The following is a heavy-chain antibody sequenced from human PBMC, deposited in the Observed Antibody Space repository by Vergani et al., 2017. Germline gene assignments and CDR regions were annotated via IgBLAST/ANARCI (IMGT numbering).Heavy chain of an antibody. Sequence: EVQLVESGGGLVKPGGSLRLSCAASGFTFSSYSMNWVRQAPGKGLEWVSSISSSGSTIYYADSVKGRFTISRDNAKNSLYLQMNSLRAEDTAVYYCAKERVLGSYWGQGTLVTVSS. CDR1: GFTFSSYS. CDR3: AKERVLGSY. D-gene: IGHD3-10*01. J-gene: IGHJ4*02. V-gene: IGHV3-21*04. CDR2: ISSSGSTI.